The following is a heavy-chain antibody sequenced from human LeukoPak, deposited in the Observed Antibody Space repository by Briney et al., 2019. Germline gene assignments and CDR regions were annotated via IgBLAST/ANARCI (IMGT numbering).Heavy chain of an antibody. Sequence: ASVKVSCKASGYTFTDYYMHWVRQAPGQGLEWMGWINPNSGGTNYAQKFQGRVSMTRDTSISTAYMELSSLRSDDTAVYYCARADPGSPGPDYWGQGTLVTVSS. CDR2: INPNSGGT. J-gene: IGHJ4*02. CDR1: GYTFTDYY. V-gene: IGHV1-2*02. D-gene: IGHD6-13*01. CDR3: ARADPGSPGPDY.